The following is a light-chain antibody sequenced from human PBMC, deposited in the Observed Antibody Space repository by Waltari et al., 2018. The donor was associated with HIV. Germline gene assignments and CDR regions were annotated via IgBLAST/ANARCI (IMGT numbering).Light chain of an antibody. Sequence: IRITQSPFSVSTSTSGTVTRSCRASQAIGTYLAWYQHKPGKVPELLMYSASTLQSGLPSRFNGSGSGTDFTLTIDCLQSEDFATYYCQQYYSYPQAFGQGTKLEIK. V-gene: IGKV1-8*01. CDR3: QQYYSYPQA. J-gene: IGKJ2*01. CDR2: SAS. CDR1: QAIGTY.